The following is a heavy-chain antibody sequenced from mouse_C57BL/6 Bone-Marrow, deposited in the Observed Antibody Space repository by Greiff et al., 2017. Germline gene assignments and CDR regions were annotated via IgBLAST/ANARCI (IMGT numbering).Heavy chain of an antibody. J-gene: IGHJ2*01. CDR1: GYTFTSYG. Sequence: QVHVKQSGAELARPGASVKLSCKASGYTFTSYGISWVKQRTGQGLEWIGEIYPRSGNTYYNEKFKGKATLTADKSSSTAYMALRSLTSEDSAVYFCARPVIIVLYYFDYWGQGTTLTVSS. D-gene: IGHD2-12*01. CDR3: ARPVIIVLYYFDY. CDR2: IYPRSGNT. V-gene: IGHV1-81*01.